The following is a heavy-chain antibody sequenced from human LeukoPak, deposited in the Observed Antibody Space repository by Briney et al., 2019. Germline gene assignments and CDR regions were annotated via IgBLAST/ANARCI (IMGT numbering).Heavy chain of an antibody. V-gene: IGHV4-4*07. CDR3: ARDSSGYLTTPYYFDY. Sequence: SETLSLTCTVSGGSISSYYWSWIRQPAGKGLEWIGRIYTSGSTNYNPSLKSRVTISVDTSKNQFSLKLSSVTAADTAVYYCARDSSGYLTTPYYFDYWGQGTLVTVSS. J-gene: IGHJ4*02. CDR2: IYTSGST. CDR1: GGSISSYY. D-gene: IGHD3-22*01.